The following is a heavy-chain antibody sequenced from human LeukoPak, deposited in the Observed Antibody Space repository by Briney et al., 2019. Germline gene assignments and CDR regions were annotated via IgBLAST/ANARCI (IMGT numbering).Heavy chain of an antibody. D-gene: IGHD4-23*01. Sequence: PGGSLRLSCAASGFTFSSYGMHWVRQAPGKGLEWVAFIRYDGSNKYYADSVKGRFTISRDNSKNTLYLQMNSLRAEDTAVYYCAKVSVVRAYLLFDYWGREPWSPSPQ. CDR3: AKVSVVRAYLLFDY. CDR2: IRYDGSNK. CDR1: GFTFSSYG. V-gene: IGHV3-30*02. J-gene: IGHJ4*02.